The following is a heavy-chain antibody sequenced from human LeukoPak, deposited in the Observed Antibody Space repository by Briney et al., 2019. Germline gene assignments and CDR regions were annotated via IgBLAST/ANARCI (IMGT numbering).Heavy chain of an antibody. CDR1: GGSFSGYY. CDR2: INHSGST. Sequence: SETLSLTCAVYGGSFSGYYSSWIRQPPGKGLEWIGEINHSGSTNYNPSLKSRVTISVDTSKNQFSLKLSSVTAADTAVYYCASYYPHDYGDYAPAYYFDYWGQGTLVTVSS. CDR3: ASYYPHDYGDYAPAYYFDY. D-gene: IGHD4-17*01. J-gene: IGHJ4*02. V-gene: IGHV4-34*01.